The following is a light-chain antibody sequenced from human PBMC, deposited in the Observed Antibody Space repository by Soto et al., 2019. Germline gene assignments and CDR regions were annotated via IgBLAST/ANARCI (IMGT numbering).Light chain of an antibody. CDR1: SSDVGSYNL. J-gene: IGLJ2*01. CDR2: EVS. Sequence: QSALTQPASVSGSPGQSITISCTGTSSDVGSYNLVSWYQQHPGKAPKFIIYEVSKRPSGVSSRFSGSKSGNTASLTISGLQAEDEADYYCCSYAGSTSVVFGGGTKVTVL. CDR3: CSYAGSTSVV. V-gene: IGLV2-23*02.